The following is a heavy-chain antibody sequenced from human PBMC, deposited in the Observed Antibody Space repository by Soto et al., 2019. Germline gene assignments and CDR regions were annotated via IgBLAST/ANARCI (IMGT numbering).Heavy chain of an antibody. J-gene: IGHJ4*02. D-gene: IGHD5-18*01. CDR3: ARERGRGYSYGLFY. V-gene: IGHV1-3*01. CDR2: INAGNGNT. Sequence: ASVKVSCKASGYTFTSYAMRWVRQAPGQRLEWMGWINAGNGNTKYSQKFQGRVTITRDTSASTAYMELSSLRSEDTAVYYCARERGRGYSYGLFYWGQGTLVTVSS. CDR1: GYTFTSYA.